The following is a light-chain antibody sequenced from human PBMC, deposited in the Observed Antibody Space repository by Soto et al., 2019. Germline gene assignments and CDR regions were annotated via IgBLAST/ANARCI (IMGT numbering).Light chain of an antibody. CDR3: QQRSNWPLLT. CDR2: DAS. J-gene: IGKJ4*01. Sequence: EIVLTQSPATLSLSPGERATLSCRASQSVSSYLAWYQQKPGQAPRLLIHDASNRATGIPARFSGSGSGTDFTLTISSLEPEDFAVYYCQQRSNWPLLTFGGGTKVEIK. V-gene: IGKV3-11*01. CDR1: QSVSSY.